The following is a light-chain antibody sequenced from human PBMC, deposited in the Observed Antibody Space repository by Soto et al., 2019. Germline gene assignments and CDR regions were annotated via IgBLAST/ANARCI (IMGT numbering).Light chain of an antibody. CDR1: QTISSNY. J-gene: IGKJ3*01. Sequence: EIVLTQSPGTLSLSPGERATLSCGVSQTISSNYLAWYQQKPGQAPRLLIYGASFRATGIPVRFSGSGSGTDFTRTISRLEREDFAVYYCQQYGRSPPGFTFGPGTKVEMK. V-gene: IGKV3-20*01. CDR3: QQYGRSPPGFT. CDR2: GAS.